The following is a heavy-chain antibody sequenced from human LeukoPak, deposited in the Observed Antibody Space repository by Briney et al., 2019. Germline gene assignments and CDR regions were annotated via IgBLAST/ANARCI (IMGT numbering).Heavy chain of an antibody. J-gene: IGHJ4*02. CDR2: IYSGGST. CDR3: ARDPLGYCSGGSCYDGGG. CDR1: GITFSNFG. V-gene: IGHV3-66*01. Sequence: GGSLRLSCAASGITFSNFGMHWVRQAPGKGLEWVSVIYSGGSTYYADSVKGRFTISRDNSKNTLYLQMNSLRAEDTAVYYCARDPLGYCSGGSCYDGGGWGQGTLVTVSS. D-gene: IGHD2-15*01.